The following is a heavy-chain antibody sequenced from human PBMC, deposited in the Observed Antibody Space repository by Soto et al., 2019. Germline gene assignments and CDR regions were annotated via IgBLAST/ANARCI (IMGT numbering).Heavy chain of an antibody. CDR2: IGSSGGYI. CDR1: GFIFSDFS. V-gene: IGHV3-21*01. CDR3: AREKKHQSLGGRFGMDV. D-gene: IGHD2-2*01. J-gene: IGHJ6*02. Sequence: GGSLRLSCAVSGFIFSDFSMNWVRQAPGRGLEWVASIGSSGGYIFYADSVKGRFTISRDNAKKSLDLQINSLRAEDTAVYYCAREKKHQSLGGRFGMDVWGQGTTVTVSS.